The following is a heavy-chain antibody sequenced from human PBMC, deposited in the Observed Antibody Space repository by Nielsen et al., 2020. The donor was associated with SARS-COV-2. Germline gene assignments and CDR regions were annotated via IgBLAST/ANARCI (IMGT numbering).Heavy chain of an antibody. D-gene: IGHD2-15*01. Sequence: GGSLRLSCSASGFIFGDYSMNWVRQAPGKGLEWVASISGDSYYIYYSELVKGRFTVSRDNGKNSLYLQMNTLRSEDTALYYCTRGFYSQSDYWGQGTLVTVSS. CDR1: GFIFGDYS. V-gene: IGHV3-21*01. CDR2: ISGDSYYI. CDR3: TRGFYSQSDY. J-gene: IGHJ4*02.